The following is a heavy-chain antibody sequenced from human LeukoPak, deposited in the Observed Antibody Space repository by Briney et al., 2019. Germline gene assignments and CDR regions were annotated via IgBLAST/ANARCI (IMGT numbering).Heavy chain of an antibody. CDR1: GGSFSGYY. CDR3: VSLIHHYDFWSGYHNWFDP. J-gene: IGHJ5*02. CDR2: INHSGST. V-gene: IGHV4-34*01. D-gene: IGHD3-3*01. Sequence: KTSETLSLTCTVYGGSFSGYYWSWIRQPPGKGLEWIGEINHSGSTNYNPSLKSRVTISVDTSKNQFSLKLSSVTAADTAVYYCVSLIHHYDFWSGYHNWFDPWGQGTLVTVSS.